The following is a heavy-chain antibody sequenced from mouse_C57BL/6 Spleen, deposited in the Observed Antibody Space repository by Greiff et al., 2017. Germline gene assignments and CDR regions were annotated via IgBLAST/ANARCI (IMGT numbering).Heavy chain of an antibody. CDR1: GFTFSDYG. Sequence: EVKLMESGGGLVKPGGSLKLSCAASGFTFSDYGMHWVRQAPEKGLEWVAYISSGSSTIYYADTVKGRFTISRDNAKNTLFLQMTSLRSEDTAMYYCARPGYGNYEAMDYWGQGTSVTVSS. CDR3: ARPGYGNYEAMDY. D-gene: IGHD2-1*01. J-gene: IGHJ4*01. CDR2: ISSGSSTI. V-gene: IGHV5-17*01.